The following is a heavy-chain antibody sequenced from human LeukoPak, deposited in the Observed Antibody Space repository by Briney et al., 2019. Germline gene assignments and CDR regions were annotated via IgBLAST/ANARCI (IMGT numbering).Heavy chain of an antibody. CDR3: AREFSAAFDI. V-gene: IGHV4-59*01. J-gene: IGHJ3*02. Sequence: PSETLSLTCTVCGGSFGNYYWSWIRQPPGKGLEWIGYIYDSGTTNYNPSLKSRVTISVDTATNQFSLKLRSVTAADTAVYYCAREFSAAFDIWGQGTMVTVSS. CDR1: GGSFGNYY. CDR2: IYDSGTT.